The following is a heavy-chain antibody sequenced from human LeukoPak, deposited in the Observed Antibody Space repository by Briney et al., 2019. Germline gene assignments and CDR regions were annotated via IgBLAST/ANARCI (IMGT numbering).Heavy chain of an antibody. J-gene: IGHJ6*03. Sequence: SETLSLTCAAYGGSFSGYYWSWIRQPPGKGLEWIGEINHSGSTNYNPSLKSRVTISVDTSKNQFSLKLSSVTAADTAVYYCARGPGYSSSWYWYYYYYYMDVWGKGTTVTVSS. CDR3: ARGPGYSSSWYWYYYYYYMDV. CDR1: GGSFSGYY. D-gene: IGHD6-13*01. V-gene: IGHV4-34*01. CDR2: INHSGST.